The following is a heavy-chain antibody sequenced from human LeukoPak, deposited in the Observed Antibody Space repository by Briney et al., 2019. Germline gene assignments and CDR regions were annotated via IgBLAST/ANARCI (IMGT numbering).Heavy chain of an antibody. D-gene: IGHD3-22*01. CDR3: ARFGESNGYYVDY. CDR2: ISSRSSTI. Sequence: GGSLRLSCAASGFTFSSYEMNWVRQAPGKGLEWISYISSRSSTIYYADSVKGRFTISRDNAKNSLYLQMTSLRAEDAAVYYCARFGESNGYYVDYWGQGTLVTVSS. J-gene: IGHJ4*02. CDR1: GFTFSSYE. V-gene: IGHV3-48*03.